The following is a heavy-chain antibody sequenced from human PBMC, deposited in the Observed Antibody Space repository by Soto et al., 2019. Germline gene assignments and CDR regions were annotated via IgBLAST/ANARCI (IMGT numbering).Heavy chain of an antibody. J-gene: IGHJ6*02. Sequence: PGGSLRLSCAAFGFTYRSYDMHWVRHVPGKGLEWVSSLGGAGAREYAGSVRGRFTISRDNAKNSLYLQMDSLRVADTAVYYCTRATFGVGMDLWGQGTPVTVSS. CDR1: GFTYRSYD. CDR3: TRATFGVGMDL. D-gene: IGHD3-10*01. CDR2: LGGAGAR. V-gene: IGHV3-13*01.